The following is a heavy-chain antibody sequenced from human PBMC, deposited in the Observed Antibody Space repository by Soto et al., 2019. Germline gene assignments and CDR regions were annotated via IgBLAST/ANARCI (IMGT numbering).Heavy chain of an antibody. CDR1: GYTFTGYY. J-gene: IGHJ5*02. Sequence: ASVKVSCKASGYTFTGYYMHWVRQAPGQGLEWMGWINPNSGGTNYAQKFQGWVTMTRDTSISTAYMELSRLRSDDTAVYYCARGVVPTTVRGFFGWFDPWGQGTLVTVSS. CDR2: INPNSGGT. D-gene: IGHD2-8*01. V-gene: IGHV1-2*04. CDR3: ARGVVPTTVRGFFGWFDP.